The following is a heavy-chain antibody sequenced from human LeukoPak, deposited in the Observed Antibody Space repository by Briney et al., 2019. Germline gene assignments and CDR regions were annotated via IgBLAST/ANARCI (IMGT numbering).Heavy chain of an antibody. J-gene: IGHJ2*01. CDR1: GGTFSSYA. D-gene: IGHD5-24*01. CDR3: ARDLLEMATRSYWYFDL. V-gene: IGHV1-69*13. Sequence: ASVKVSCKASGGTFSSYAISWVRQAPGQGLEWMGGIIPIFGTANYAQKSQGRVTITADESTSTAYMELSSLRSEDTAVYYCARDLLEMATRSYWYFDLWGRGTLVTVSS. CDR2: IIPIFGTA.